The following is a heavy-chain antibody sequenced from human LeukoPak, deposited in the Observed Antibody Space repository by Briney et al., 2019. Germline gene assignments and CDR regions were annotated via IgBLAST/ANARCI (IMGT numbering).Heavy chain of an antibody. Sequence: SETLSLTCTVSGGSIRSSSYYWGWIRQPPGKGLEWIGTIYYGGSTYYNPSLRSRVTISVDTSKNHFSLELTSVTAADAAVYYCASLGTYSATYYFDYWGRGTLVTVSS. V-gene: IGHV4-39*02. CDR1: GGSIRSSSYY. CDR3: ASLGTYSATYYFDY. D-gene: IGHD1-26*01. J-gene: IGHJ4*02. CDR2: IYYGGST.